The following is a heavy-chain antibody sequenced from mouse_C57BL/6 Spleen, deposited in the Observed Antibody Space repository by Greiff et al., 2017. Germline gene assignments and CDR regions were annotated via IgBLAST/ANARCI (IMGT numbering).Heavy chain of an antibody. J-gene: IGHJ4*01. CDR3: GSRYYGSDYAMDY. Sequence: QVQLQQPGAELVKPGASVKLSCKASGYTFTSYWMHWVKQRPGQGLEWIGMIHPNSGSTNYNEKFKSKATLTVDKSSSTAYMQLSSLTSEDSAVYCCGSRYYGSDYAMDYWGQGTSVTVSS. CDR2: IHPNSGST. V-gene: IGHV1-64*01. D-gene: IGHD1-1*01. CDR1: GYTFTSYW.